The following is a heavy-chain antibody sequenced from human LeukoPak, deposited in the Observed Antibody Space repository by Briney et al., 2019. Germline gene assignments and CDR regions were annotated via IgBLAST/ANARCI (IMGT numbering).Heavy chain of an antibody. CDR3: ATFYDFWSGYSPRHFDY. Sequence: GGSLRLSCAASGFTVSSYAMSWVRQAPGKGLEWVSAISGSGGSTYYADSVKGRSTISRDNSKNTLYLQMNSLRAEDTAVYYCATFYDFWSGYSPRHFDYWGQGTLVTVSS. D-gene: IGHD3-3*01. J-gene: IGHJ4*02. CDR2: ISGSGGST. V-gene: IGHV3-23*01. CDR1: GFTVSSYA.